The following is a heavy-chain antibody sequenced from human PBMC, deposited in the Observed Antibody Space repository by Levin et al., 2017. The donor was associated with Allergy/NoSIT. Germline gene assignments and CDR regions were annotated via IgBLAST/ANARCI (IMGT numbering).Heavy chain of an antibody. D-gene: IGHD5-24*01. Sequence: GGSLRLSCKASGYTFTSYYLHWVRQAPGQGLDWLGIINPGSGSRSYAQKFQGRITMTHDTSTSTFYIELSSLRSEDTAVYYCARVAGDGYNSYYFDNWGLGTLVTVSS. V-gene: IGHV1-46*03. CDR2: INPGSGSR. CDR1: GYTFTSYY. J-gene: IGHJ4*02. CDR3: ARVAGDGYNSYYFDN.